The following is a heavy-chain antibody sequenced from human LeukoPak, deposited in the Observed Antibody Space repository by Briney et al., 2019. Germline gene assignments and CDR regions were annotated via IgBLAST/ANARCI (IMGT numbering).Heavy chain of an antibody. V-gene: IGHV3-66*01. CDR2: IYSGGST. CDR1: GFTVSSNY. Sequence: GGSLRLSCAASGFTVSSNYMSWVRQAPGKGLEWVSVIYSGGSTYYADSVKGRFTISRDNSKNTLYLQMNSLRAEDTAVYYCARDLLDRGGTDYWGQGTLVTVSS. J-gene: IGHJ4*02. CDR3: ARDLLDRGGTDY. D-gene: IGHD3-10*01.